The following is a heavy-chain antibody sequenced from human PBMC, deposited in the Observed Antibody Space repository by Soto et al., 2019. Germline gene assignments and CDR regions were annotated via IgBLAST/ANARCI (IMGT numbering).Heavy chain of an antibody. CDR3: ARDRSLRDYYSYGYYFDY. CDR1: GFTFSDYY. V-gene: IGHV3-11*01. J-gene: IGHJ4*02. D-gene: IGHD5-18*01. CDR2: ISSSGSTI. Sequence: GGSLRLSCAASGFTFSDYYMSWIRQAPGKGLEWVSYISSSGSTIYYADSVKGRFTISRDNAKNSLYLQMNSLRAEDTAVYYCARDRSLRDYYSYGYYFDYWGQGTLVTVSS.